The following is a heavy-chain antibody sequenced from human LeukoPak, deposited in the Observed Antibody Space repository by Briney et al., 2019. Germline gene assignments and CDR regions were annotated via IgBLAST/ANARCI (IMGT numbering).Heavy chain of an antibody. J-gene: IGHJ4*02. D-gene: IGHD3-10*01. CDR1: GASIRSYY. CDR3: ARDGRFGESPCDY. V-gene: IGHV4-59*12. CDR2: IYYSGST. Sequence: PSETLSLTCTVSGASIRSYYWSWVRQPPGRGLEWIGSIYYSGSTYYNPSLKSRVTISVDTSKNQFSLKLSSVTAADTAVYYCARDGRFGESPCDYWGQGTLVTVSS.